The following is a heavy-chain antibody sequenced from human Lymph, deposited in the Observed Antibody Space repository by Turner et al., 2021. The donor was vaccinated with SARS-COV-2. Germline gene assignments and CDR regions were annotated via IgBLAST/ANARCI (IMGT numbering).Heavy chain of an antibody. Sequence: QVQLQESGPRLVKPLETLYLTCTVSGGSMHSNYWSWIRQPPGKRLEWIKYICYKGNTNDNPSLKSPVTISVDTSKNQFHLKLTSVTAADTAIYYCARETVNNWVDPWGQGILVTVSS. CDR2: ICYKGNT. D-gene: IGHD2-21*02. J-gene: IGHJ5*02. CDR3: ARETVNNWVDP. CDR1: GGSMHSNY. V-gene: IGHV4-59*01.